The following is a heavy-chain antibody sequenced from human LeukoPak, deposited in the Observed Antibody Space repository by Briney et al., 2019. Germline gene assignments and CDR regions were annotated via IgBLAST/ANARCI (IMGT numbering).Heavy chain of an antibody. Sequence: ASVKVSCKASGGTFSSYAISWVRQAPGQGLEWMGGIIPIFGTANYAQKFQGRVTMTTDTSTSTAYMELRSLRSDDTAVYYCARDGDYDILTGLDYWGQGTLVTVSS. CDR1: GGTFSSYA. D-gene: IGHD3-9*01. V-gene: IGHV1-69*05. J-gene: IGHJ4*02. CDR2: IIPIFGTA. CDR3: ARDGDYDILTGLDY.